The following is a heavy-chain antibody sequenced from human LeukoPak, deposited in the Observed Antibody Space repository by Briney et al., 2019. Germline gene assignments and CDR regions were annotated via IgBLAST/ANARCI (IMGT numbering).Heavy chain of an antibody. CDR2: IYYSGST. D-gene: IGHD3-22*01. J-gene: IGHJ3*02. Sequence: SETLSLTCTVSGGSISSYYWGWIRQPPGKGLEWIGSIYYSGSTYYNPSLKSRVTISVDTSKNQFSLKLSSVTAADTAVYYCARDYYDSSGYRDAFDIWGQGTMVTVSS. CDR1: GGSISSYY. CDR3: ARDYYDSSGYRDAFDI. V-gene: IGHV4-39*07.